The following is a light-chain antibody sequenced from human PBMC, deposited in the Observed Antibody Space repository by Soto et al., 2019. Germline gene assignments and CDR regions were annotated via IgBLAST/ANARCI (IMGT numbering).Light chain of an antibody. V-gene: IGLV2-14*01. CDR1: SSDIGGYNY. CDR3: SSYTSGSTYVV. Sequence: QSVLTQPASVSGSPGQSITISCTGTSSDIGGYNYVSWYQQHPGKAPKLMIYAVTNRPSGVSNRFSGSKSGNTASLTISGLQAEDEADYYCSSYTSGSTYVVFGGGTKLTVL. J-gene: IGLJ2*01. CDR2: AVT.